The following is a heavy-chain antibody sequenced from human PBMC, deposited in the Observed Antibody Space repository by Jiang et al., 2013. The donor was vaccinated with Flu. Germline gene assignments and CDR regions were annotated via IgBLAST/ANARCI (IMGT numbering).Heavy chain of an antibody. CDR3: ARDKGADYGGNSGWFDP. CDR1: GFTFSSYW. Sequence: SGGDVVQPGRSLRLSCAASGFTFSSYWMSWVRQAPGKGLEWVANIKQDGSEKYYVDSLWGRFTISRDNAKNSLFLQMNSLRAEDTAVYYCARDKGADYGGNSGWFDPWGQGTLVTVSS. CDR2: IKQDGSEK. V-gene: IGHV3-7*01. J-gene: IGHJ5*02. D-gene: IGHD4-23*01.